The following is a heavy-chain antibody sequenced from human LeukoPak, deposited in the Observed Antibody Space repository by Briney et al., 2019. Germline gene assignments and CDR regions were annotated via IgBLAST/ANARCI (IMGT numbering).Heavy chain of an antibody. V-gene: IGHV4-39*01. Sequence: SETLSLTCTVSGASISSSTYYWGWIRQVPGKGLEWIATIYHTGSTFYNPSLKSRVTISVDTSQSQFSLRLTAVTAADMAVYYCARHPGRAAFDSWDQGTLVTVSS. J-gene: IGHJ4*01. D-gene: IGHD2-15*01. CDR3: ARHPGRAAFDS. CDR2: IYHTGST. CDR1: GASISSSTYY.